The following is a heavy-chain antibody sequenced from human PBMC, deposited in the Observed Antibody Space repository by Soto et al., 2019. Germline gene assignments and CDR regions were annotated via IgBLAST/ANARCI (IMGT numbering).Heavy chain of an antibody. CDR1: GFTFSSYW. J-gene: IGHJ6*03. CDR2: INSDGSST. V-gene: IGHV3-74*01. Sequence: GRSLRLSCAASGFTFSSYWMHWVRQAPGKGLVWVSRINSDGSSTSYADSVKGRFTISRDNAKNTLYLQMNSLRAEDTAVYYCARDHGGMGRDAFGELYYYYYMDVSGKGTTVTVSS. CDR3: ARDHGGMGRDAFGELYYYYYMDV. D-gene: IGHD3-10*01.